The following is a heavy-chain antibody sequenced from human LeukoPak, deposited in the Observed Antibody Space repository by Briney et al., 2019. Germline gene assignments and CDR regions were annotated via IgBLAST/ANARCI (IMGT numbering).Heavy chain of an antibody. CDR2: INTDGSST. V-gene: IGHV3-74*01. D-gene: IGHD3-10*01. CDR3: ARDLLPQITMVRGDDY. Sequence: GGSLRLSCAASGFTFSSYWMHWVRQAPGKGLVWVSRINTDGSSTSYADSVKGRFTISRDNSKNTLYLQMNSLRAEDTAVYYCARDLLPQITMVRGDDYWGQGTLVTVSS. J-gene: IGHJ4*02. CDR1: GFTFSSYW.